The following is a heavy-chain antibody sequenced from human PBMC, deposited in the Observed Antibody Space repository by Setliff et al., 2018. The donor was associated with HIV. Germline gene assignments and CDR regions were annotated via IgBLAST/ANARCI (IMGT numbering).Heavy chain of an antibody. Sequence: PSETLSLTCTVSGGSISNPNYHWSWIRQPAGKGLEWIGRLYPTGTTNSNPSLKSRVSISVDTSKNQFSLRLSSVTATDTAVYYCARAGFGELFPEVFDYWGQGALVTVSS. D-gene: IGHD3-10*01. CDR3: ARAGFGELFPEVFDY. J-gene: IGHJ4*02. V-gene: IGHV4-61*02. CDR1: GGSISNPNYH. CDR2: LYPTGTT.